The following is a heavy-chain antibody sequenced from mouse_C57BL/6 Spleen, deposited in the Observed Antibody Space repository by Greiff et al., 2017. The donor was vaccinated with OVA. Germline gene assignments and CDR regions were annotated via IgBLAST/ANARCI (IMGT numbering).Heavy chain of an antibody. V-gene: IGHV1-82*01. J-gene: IGHJ4*01. Sequence: VKLMESGPELVKPGASVKISCKASGYAFSSSWMNWVKQRPGKGLEWIGRIYPGDGDTNYNGKFKGKATLTADKSSSTAYMQLSSLTSEDSAVYFCARDSSGYEYYYAMDYWGQGTSVTVSS. CDR2: IYPGDGDT. CDR3: ARDSSGYEYYYAMDY. D-gene: IGHD3-2*02. CDR1: GYAFSSSW.